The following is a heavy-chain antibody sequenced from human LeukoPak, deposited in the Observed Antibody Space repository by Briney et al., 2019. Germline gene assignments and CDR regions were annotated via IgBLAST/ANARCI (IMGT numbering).Heavy chain of an antibody. J-gene: IGHJ5*02. D-gene: IGHD5-12*01. CDR3: ARVSPIVATWFDP. V-gene: IGHV1-2*02. CDR1: GYTFTGYY. Sequence: GASVKVSCKASGYTFTGYYMHWVRQAPGQGLEWMGWINPNSGGTNYAQKFQGRGTMTRDTSISTAYMELSRLRSDDTAVYYCARVSPIVATWFDPWGQGTLVTVSS. CDR2: INPNSGGT.